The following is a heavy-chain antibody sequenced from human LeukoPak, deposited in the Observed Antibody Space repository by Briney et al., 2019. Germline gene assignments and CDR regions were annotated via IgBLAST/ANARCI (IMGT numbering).Heavy chain of an antibody. V-gene: IGHV4-59*01. J-gene: IGHJ4*02. CDR3: ARERSGSYPPYYFDY. D-gene: IGHD1-26*01. CDR2: IYYSGST. CDR1: GGSISSYY. Sequence: PSETLSLTCTVSGGSISSYYWGWIRQPPGKGLEWIGYIYYSGSTNYNPSLKSRVTISVDTSKNQFSLKLSSVTAADTAVYYCARERSGSYPPYYFDYWGQGALATVSS.